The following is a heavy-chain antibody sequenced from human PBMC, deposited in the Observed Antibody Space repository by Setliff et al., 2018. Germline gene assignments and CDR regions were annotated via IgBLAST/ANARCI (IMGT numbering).Heavy chain of an antibody. CDR3: SRDLQGSGDYVVDY. CDR2: IKKDGSIK. J-gene: IGHJ4*02. V-gene: IGHV3-7*01. D-gene: IGHD4-17*01. CDR1: GFTFRSYW. Sequence: AGGSLRLSCAASGFTFRSYWMSWVRQAPGKGLEWVANIKKDGSIKYYLDSVRGRFIISRDNAENSLTLQMNSLRVEDTAVYYCSRDLQGSGDYVVDYWGQGTLVTVSS.